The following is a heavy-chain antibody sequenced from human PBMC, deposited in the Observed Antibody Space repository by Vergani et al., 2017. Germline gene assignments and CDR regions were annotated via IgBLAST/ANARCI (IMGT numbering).Heavy chain of an antibody. D-gene: IGHD3-9*01. Sequence: EVQLLESGGGLVQPGGSLRLSCAASGFTFSSYAMSWVRQAPGKGLEWVSAFSGSGGSTYYADSVKGRFTISRDNSKNTLYLQMHSLRAEDTAVYYCAKDRNNDIFGYYYYGMDVWGQGTTVTVSS. CDR1: GFTFSSYA. V-gene: IGHV3-23*01. J-gene: IGHJ6*02. CDR2: FSGSGGST. CDR3: AKDRNNDIFGYYYYGMDV.